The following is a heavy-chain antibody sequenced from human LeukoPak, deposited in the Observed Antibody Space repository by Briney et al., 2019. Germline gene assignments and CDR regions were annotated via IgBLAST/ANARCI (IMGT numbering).Heavy chain of an antibody. CDR3: ARTYYDFWSGYPPSYFDY. D-gene: IGHD3-3*01. CDR2: INPNSGGT. CDR1: GYTFTGYY. Sequence: AAVKVSCKASGYTFTGYYMHCVRQAPVQGLEWMGWINPNSGGTNYAQKFQGRVTMTRDTSISTAYMELSRLRSDDTAVYYCARTYYDFWSGYPPSYFDYWGQGTLVTVSS. J-gene: IGHJ4*02. V-gene: IGHV1-2*02.